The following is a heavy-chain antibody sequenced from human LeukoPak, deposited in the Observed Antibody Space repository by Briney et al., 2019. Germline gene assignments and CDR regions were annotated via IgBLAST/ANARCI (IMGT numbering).Heavy chain of an antibody. V-gene: IGHV1-46*01. J-gene: IGHJ5*02. Sequence: ASVKVSCKASGYTFTGYYMHWVRQAPGQGLEWMGIINPSGGSTSYAQKFQGRVTMTRDTSTSTVYMELSSLRSEDTAVYYCARGFKKPGVAAAGSSWFDPWGQGTLVTVSS. CDR3: ARGFKKPGVAAAGSSWFDP. CDR2: INPSGGST. D-gene: IGHD6-13*01. CDR1: GYTFTGYY.